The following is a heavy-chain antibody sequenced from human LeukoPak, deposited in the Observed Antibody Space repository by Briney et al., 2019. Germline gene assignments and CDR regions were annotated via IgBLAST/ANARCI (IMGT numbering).Heavy chain of an antibody. CDR3: ARLTGYQQPTGGYYYYMDV. CDR2: ISASGGT. CDR1: GGSISNYY. D-gene: IGHD6-13*01. V-gene: IGHV4-4*09. Sequence: SETLSLTCTVSGGSISNYYWSWTRQPPGEGLEWIGYISASGGTNYNPSLKSRVTISVDTSKNQFSLRLSSVTAADTAMYYCARLTGYQQPTGGYYYYMDVWGKGTTVTVSS. J-gene: IGHJ6*03.